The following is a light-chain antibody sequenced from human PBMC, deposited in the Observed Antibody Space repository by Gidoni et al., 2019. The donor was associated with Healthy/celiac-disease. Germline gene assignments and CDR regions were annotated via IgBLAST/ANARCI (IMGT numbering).Light chain of an antibody. CDR3: QQYNNWPEKLT. CDR2: GAS. V-gene: IGKV3-15*01. Sequence: EIVMTQSPATLSVSPGERATLSCRASQSVSSNLAWYQQKPGQAPRLLIYGASTRATGIPARFSGSGSGTEFTLTISSLQSEDFAVYYCQQYNNWPEKLTFGGGTKVEFK. J-gene: IGKJ4*01. CDR1: QSVSSN.